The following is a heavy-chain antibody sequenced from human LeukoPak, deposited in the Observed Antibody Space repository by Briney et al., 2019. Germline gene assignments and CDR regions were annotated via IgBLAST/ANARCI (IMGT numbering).Heavy chain of an antibody. Sequence: SETLSLTCGVFGVSINDYYWSWIRQSPAKGLEWIGEISHTECTRYNPSLESRVTMSVGTSENQLSLKLIFVTAADTAVYYCARIRCGHSGSVCYNHWGLGTLVSVS. CDR2: ISHTECT. J-gene: IGHJ4*02. CDR3: ARIRCGHSGSVCYNH. CDR1: GVSINDYY. D-gene: IGHD3-9*01. V-gene: IGHV4-34*01.